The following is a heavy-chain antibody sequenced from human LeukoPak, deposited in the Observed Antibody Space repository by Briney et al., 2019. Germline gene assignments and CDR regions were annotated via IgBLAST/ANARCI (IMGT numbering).Heavy chain of an antibody. CDR1: GGSFNGYY. V-gene: IGHV4-34*01. CDR3: ARLAQNRGRYFDL. D-gene: IGHD2/OR15-2a*01. CDR2: INHSGST. J-gene: IGHJ2*01. Sequence: KPSETLSLTCAVYGGSFNGYYWSWIRQPPGKGVEWVGEINHSGSTNYNPSLKSRVTISVDPSKNQFSLKLSSVTAADTAVYYCARLAQNRGRYFDLWGRGTLVTVSS.